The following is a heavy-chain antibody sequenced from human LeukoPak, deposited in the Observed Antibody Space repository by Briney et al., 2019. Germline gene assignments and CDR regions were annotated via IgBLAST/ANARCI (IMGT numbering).Heavy chain of an antibody. V-gene: IGHV1-2*02. CDR3: ARESYGYGHRNMDV. D-gene: IGHD5-18*01. CDR2: INPNSGGT. J-gene: IGHJ6*03. CDR1: GYTFTGYY. Sequence: ASVKVSCKASGYTFTGYYMHWVRQAPGQGLEWMGWINPNSGGTNYAQKFQGRVTMTRDTSISTAYMELSRLRSDDTAVYYCARESYGYGHRNMDVWGKGTTVTVSS.